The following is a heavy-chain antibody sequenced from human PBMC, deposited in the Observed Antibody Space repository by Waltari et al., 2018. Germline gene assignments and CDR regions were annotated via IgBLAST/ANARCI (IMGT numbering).Heavy chain of an antibody. V-gene: IGHV3-48*03. Sequence: GGHLVPPGGSLRLSCGGPGFTFGGHNINWVRQTPEKGLEWISPISPTGDDKRYAASWRGRFTIARDSAKSVCLEMRRLRAEDTGVYYCVRSLYINYGSPGFEEWGPGTMVTVS. CDR2: ISPTGDDK. CDR3: VRSLYINYGSPGFEE. D-gene: IGHD3-16*01. CDR1: GFTFGGHN. J-gene: IGHJ3*01.